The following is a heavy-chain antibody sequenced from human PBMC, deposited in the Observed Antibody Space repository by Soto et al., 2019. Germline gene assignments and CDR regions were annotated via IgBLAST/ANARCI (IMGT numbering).Heavy chain of an antibody. CDR2: IIPIFGTA. D-gene: IGHD3-3*01. J-gene: IGHJ5*02. CDR1: GGTFSSYA. CDR3: ARGGLRFLEQNWFDP. V-gene: IGHV1-69*12. Sequence: QVQLVQSGAEVKKPGSSVKVSCKASGGTFSSYAISWVRRAPGQGLEWMGGIIPIFGTANSAQKFQGRVTITADESTSTAYMELSSLRSEDTAVYYCARGGLRFLEQNWFDPWGQGTLVTVSS.